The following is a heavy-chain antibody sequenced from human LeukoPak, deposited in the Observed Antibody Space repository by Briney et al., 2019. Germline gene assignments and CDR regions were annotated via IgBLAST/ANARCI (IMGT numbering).Heavy chain of an antibody. CDR1: GGFFSTNY. D-gene: IGHD3-3*01. CDR2: IYHSGST. J-gene: IGHJ6*03. Sequence: SVTLSLTCGVYGGFFSTNYWSWIRQPPGKGLDWFGEIYHSGSTNYNPPLKSRVTISVDTSKNQFSLKINSVTAADTAVYYCARGRKRITVVGVVTIASMYVWGKGTTVTVSS. V-gene: IGHV4-34*01. CDR3: ARGRKRITVVGVVTIASMYV.